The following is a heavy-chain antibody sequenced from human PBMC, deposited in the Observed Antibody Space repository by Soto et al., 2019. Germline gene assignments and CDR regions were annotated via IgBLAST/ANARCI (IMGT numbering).Heavy chain of an antibody. V-gene: IGHV4-34*01. J-gene: IGHJ6*02. CDR3: AGREFASYSFHYYYYAVDV. CDR2: INHSGST. Sequence: SETLSLTFAVYCGSFSDYFWTCIRQPPLKWLEWIGEINHSGSTNFNPSLKSRVAISAGTSRNQFSLRVTSVNAADTAVYYCAGREFASYSFHYYYYAVDVWGQGTTVPVSS. CDR1: CGSFSDYF. D-gene: IGHD2-15*01.